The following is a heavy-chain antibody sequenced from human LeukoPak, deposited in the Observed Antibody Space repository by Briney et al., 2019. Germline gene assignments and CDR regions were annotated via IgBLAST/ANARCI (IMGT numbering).Heavy chain of an antibody. Sequence: GRSLRLSCAASGFTFSSYGMHWVRQAPGKGLEWVAVISYDGSNKYYADSVKGRFTISRDNSKNTLYLQMNSLRAEDTAVYYCAKGPLRRDGWHFDYWGQGTLVTVSS. CDR1: GFTFSSYG. J-gene: IGHJ4*02. CDR2: ISYDGSNK. CDR3: AKGPLRRDGWHFDY. D-gene: IGHD5-24*01. V-gene: IGHV3-30*18.